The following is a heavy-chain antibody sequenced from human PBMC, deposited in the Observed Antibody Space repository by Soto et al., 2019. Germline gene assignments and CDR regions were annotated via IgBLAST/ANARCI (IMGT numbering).Heavy chain of an antibody. D-gene: IGHD6-6*01. CDR3: ASWGGIAARPKYYYYYGMDV. Sequence: ASVKVSCKASGYTFTSYAMHWVRQAPGQRLEWMGWINAGNGNTKYSQKFQGRVTITRDTSASTAYMELSSLRSEDTAVYYCASWGGIAARPKYYYYYGMDVWGQGTTVTVSS. V-gene: IGHV1-3*01. CDR1: GYTFTSYA. J-gene: IGHJ6*02. CDR2: INAGNGNT.